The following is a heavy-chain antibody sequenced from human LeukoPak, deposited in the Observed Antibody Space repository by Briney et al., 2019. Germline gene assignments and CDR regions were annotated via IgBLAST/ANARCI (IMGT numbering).Heavy chain of an antibody. V-gene: IGHV3-48*01. D-gene: IGHD6-19*01. Sequence: GGSLRLSCAASGFTFSSYSMMWVRQAPGKGLEWVSYISSSSTTIHYADSVKGRFTISRDNAKNSVYLQMNSLRGEDTAVYYCATIEAVRFHYWGQGTLVTVSS. CDR2: ISSSSTTI. CDR1: GFTFSSYS. CDR3: ATIEAVRFHY. J-gene: IGHJ4*02.